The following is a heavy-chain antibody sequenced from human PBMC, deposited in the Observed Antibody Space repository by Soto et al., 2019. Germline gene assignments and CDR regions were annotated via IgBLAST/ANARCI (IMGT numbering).Heavy chain of an antibody. CDR2: MRQDGGEK. Sequence: GGSLRLSCAASGFPFSDYCMSGVRQSPGKGLEGVANMRQDGGEKYYVDSVKGRFTISRDNAQNSLYLQMTSLRAEDSAVYYCARDSGYCSGGSCYSWFDPWGQGTLVTVSS. D-gene: IGHD2-15*01. V-gene: IGHV3-7*01. CDR3: ARDSGYCSGGSCYSWFDP. CDR1: GFPFSDYC. J-gene: IGHJ5*02.